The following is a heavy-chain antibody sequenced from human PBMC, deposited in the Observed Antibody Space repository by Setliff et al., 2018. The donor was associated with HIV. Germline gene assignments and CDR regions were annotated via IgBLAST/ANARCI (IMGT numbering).Heavy chain of an antibody. J-gene: IGHJ3*02. CDR1: GGSFNDYY. Sequence: SETLSLTCAVYGGSFNDYYWSWVRQPPGKGLEWIGEVYHSGSTNYNPSLESRVTISVDKSKNQFSLKLTSVTAADTAVYYCARAPDWVAFDIWGQGTMVTVSS. V-gene: IGHV4-34*01. CDR3: ARAPDWVAFDI. CDR2: VYHSGST. D-gene: IGHD3-9*01.